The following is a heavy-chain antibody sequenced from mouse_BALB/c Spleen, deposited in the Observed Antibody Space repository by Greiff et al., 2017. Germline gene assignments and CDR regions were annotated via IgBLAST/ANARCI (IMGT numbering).Heavy chain of an antibody. D-gene: IGHD2-14*01. V-gene: IGHV1S34*01. CDR1: GYSFTGYY. Sequence: LVKTGASVKISCKASGYSFTGYYMHWVKQSHGKSLEWIGYISCYNGATSYNQKFKGKATFTVDTSSSTAYMQFNSLTSEDSAVYYCARYRYDGDYAMDYWGQGTSVTVSS. CDR2: ISCYNGAT. J-gene: IGHJ4*01. CDR3: ARYRYDGDYAMDY.